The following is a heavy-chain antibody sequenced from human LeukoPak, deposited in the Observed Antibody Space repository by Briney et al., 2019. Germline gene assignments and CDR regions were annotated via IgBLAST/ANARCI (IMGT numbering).Heavy chain of an antibody. V-gene: IGHV3-23*01. D-gene: IGHD6-13*01. CDR2: ISSGGDTI. J-gene: IGHJ2*01. CDR1: GFTFSSYA. CDR3: AKGSRGAPPRGARIAAAGNWYFDL. Sequence: GGSLRLSCAASGFTFSSYAMHWVRQAPGKGLEWVAVISSGGDTIYYADSVKGRFTISRDNSKNTVYLQMNSLRAEDTAVYYCAKGSRGAPPRGARIAAAGNWYFDLWGRGTLVTVSS.